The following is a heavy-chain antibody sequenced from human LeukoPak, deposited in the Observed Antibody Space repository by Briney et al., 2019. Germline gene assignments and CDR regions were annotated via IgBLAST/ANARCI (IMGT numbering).Heavy chain of an antibody. J-gene: IGHJ4*02. CDR2: FDPEDGET. V-gene: IGHV1-24*01. CDR3: ATEGLRTGSSPYYFDY. CDR1: GYTLTELS. D-gene: IGHD3/OR15-3a*01. Sequence: SVKVSCKVSGYTLTELSMHWVRQAPGKGLEWMGGFDPEDGETIYAQKFQGRVTMTEDTSTDTAYMELSSLRSEDTAVYYCATEGLRTGSSPYYFDYWGQGTWSPSPQ.